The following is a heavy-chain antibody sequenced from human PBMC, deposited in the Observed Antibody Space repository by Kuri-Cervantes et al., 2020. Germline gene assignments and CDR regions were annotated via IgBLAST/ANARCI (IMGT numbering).Heavy chain of an antibody. CDR3: ARHKYDILTGEYYYYYYGMDV. D-gene: IGHD3-9*01. V-gene: IGHV5-51*01. J-gene: IGHJ6*02. CDR2: IYPGDSDT. Sequence: GESLKISCKGSGYSFTSYWIGWVRQMPGKGLEWMGIIYPGDSDTRYSPSFQGQVTISADKSISTAYLQWSSLKASDTVMYYCARHKYDILTGEYYYYYYGMDVWGQGTTVTVSS. CDR1: GYSFTSYW.